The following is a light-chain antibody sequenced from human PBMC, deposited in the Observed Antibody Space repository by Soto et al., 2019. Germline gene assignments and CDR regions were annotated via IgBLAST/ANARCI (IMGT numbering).Light chain of an antibody. J-gene: IGKJ1*01. CDR2: GAS. V-gene: IGKV3-20*01. Sequence: EIVLTQSPGTLSLSPGERATLSCRASQSVSSSALAWYQQKPGQAPRRLIYGASSRATGIPDRFGGSGSGTEFTLNISRLEPEDFAVYYCQQYGSSGTVGQGTKVDSK. CDR1: QSVSSSA. CDR3: QQYGSSGT.